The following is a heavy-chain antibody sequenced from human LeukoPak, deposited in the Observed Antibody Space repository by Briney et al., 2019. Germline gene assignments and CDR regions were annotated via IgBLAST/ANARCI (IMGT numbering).Heavy chain of an antibody. CDR3: ARRCSGGSCYGYDAFDI. V-gene: IGHV1-69*05. D-gene: IGHD2-15*01. J-gene: IGHJ3*02. Sequence: ASVKVSCKASGGTFSSYAISWVRQAPGQGLEWMGGIIPIFGTANYAQKFQGRVTITTDESTSTAYMELSSLRSEDTAVYYCARRCSGGSCYGYDAFDIWGQGTMVTVSS. CDR1: GGTFSSYA. CDR2: IIPIFGTA.